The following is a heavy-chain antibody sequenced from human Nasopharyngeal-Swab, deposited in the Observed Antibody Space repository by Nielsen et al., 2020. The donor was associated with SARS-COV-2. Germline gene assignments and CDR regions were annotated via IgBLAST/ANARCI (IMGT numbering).Heavy chain of an antibody. CDR1: GYTFTSYH. J-gene: IGHJ5*02. V-gene: IGHV1-46*01. Sequence: ASVKVSCKASGYTFTSYHMHWVRQAPGQGLEWMGIINPSGGSTSYAQKFQGRVTMTRDTSTSTVYMELSSLRSEDTAVYYCARGRGLRFLSPHWFDPWGQGTLVTVSS. CDR3: ARGRGLRFLSPHWFDP. D-gene: IGHD3-3*01. CDR2: INPSGGST.